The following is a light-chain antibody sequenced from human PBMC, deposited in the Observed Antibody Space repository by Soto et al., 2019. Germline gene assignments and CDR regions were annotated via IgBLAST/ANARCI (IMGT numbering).Light chain of an antibody. V-gene: IGKV1-33*01. CDR1: QSISSW. Sequence: DIQMTHSPSTLSASVLDIVTITFRASQSISSWLAWYQQKPGKAPKLLIYDASNLQTGVPSRFSGSGYETDFTFTISSLQPEDIATYFCQKYHNLPLNFAGGTKVDIK. CDR2: DAS. J-gene: IGKJ4*01. CDR3: QKYHNLPLN.